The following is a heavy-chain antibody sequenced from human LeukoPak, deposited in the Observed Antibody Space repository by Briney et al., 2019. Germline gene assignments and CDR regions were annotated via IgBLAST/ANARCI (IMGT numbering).Heavy chain of an antibody. J-gene: IGHJ5*02. CDR3: ASQYYDFWSGYPNWFDP. V-gene: IGHV4-61*02. D-gene: IGHD3-3*01. CDR2: IYTSGST. Sequence: SETLSLTCTVSGGSISSGSYYWSWIRQPAGKGLEWIGRIYTSGSTNYNPSLKSRVTISVDTSKNQFSLKLSSVTAADTAVYYRASQYYDFWSGYPNWFDPWGQGTLVTVSS. CDR1: GGSISSGSYY.